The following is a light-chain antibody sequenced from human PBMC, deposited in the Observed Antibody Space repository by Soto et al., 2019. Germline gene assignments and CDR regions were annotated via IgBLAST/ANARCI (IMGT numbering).Light chain of an antibody. J-gene: IGKJ1*01. V-gene: IGKV3-20*01. CDR1: QTVSSAR. CDR2: GAS. Sequence: EIVLTQSPGTLSLSPGERSTVSCSASQTVSSARLAWFQQKPGQAPRLLIYGASSRAPGIPDRFSGSGSETDFTLTITRLESEDFAVYSCHQYGSSPWTFGQGTKVDIK. CDR3: HQYGSSPWT.